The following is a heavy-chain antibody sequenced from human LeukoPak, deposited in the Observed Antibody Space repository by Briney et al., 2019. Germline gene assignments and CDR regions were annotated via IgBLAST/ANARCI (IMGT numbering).Heavy chain of an antibody. CDR3: ARSHSVYCSGGSCLDPDAFDI. CDR1: GFTFSSYW. Sequence: GGSLRLSCAASGFTFSSYWMSWVRQAPGKGREWVANIKQDGSEKYYVDSVKGRFTISRDNAKNSLYLQMNSLRAEDTAVYYCARSHSVYCSGGSCLDPDAFDIWGQGTMVTVSS. V-gene: IGHV3-7*01. CDR2: IKQDGSEK. D-gene: IGHD2-15*01. J-gene: IGHJ3*02.